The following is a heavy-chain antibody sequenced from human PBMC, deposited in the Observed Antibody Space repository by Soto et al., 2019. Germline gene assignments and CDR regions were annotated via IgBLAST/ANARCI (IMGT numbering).Heavy chain of an antibody. Sequence: GGSLRLSCAASGFTFSSYGMHWVRQAPGKGLEWVAVIWYDGSNKYYADSVKGRFTISRDNSKNTLYLQMNSLRAEDTAVYYCARDLGGYCSGGSCYSGPLDYWGQGTLVTVSS. V-gene: IGHV3-33*01. CDR1: GFTFSSYG. D-gene: IGHD2-15*01. CDR3: ARDLGGYCSGGSCYSGPLDY. CDR2: IWYDGSNK. J-gene: IGHJ4*02.